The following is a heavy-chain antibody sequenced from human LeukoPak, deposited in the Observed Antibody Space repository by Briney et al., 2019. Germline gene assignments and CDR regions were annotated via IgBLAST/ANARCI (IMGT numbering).Heavy chain of an antibody. CDR3: AKGYNWHDR. CDR1: GFTFSSYG. Sequence: GGSLRLSCAASGFTFSSYGMTWVRQAPGKGLEWVSTTNTGGGTTYYTDSVKGRFTGSRDNSKNTLYLQMNSLRAEDTAVYYCAKGYNWHDRWGQGTLVTVSS. CDR2: TNTGGGTT. V-gene: IGHV3-23*01. J-gene: IGHJ5*02.